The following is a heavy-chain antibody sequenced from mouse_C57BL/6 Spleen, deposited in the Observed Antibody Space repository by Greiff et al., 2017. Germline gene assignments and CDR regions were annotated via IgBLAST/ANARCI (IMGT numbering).Heavy chain of an antibody. J-gene: IGHJ2*01. CDR1: GFSLTSYG. V-gene: IGHV2-2*01. D-gene: IGHD2-13*01. CDR2: IWSGGST. Sequence: VKLQESGPGLVQPSQSLSITCTVSGFSLTSYGVHWVRQSPGKGLEWLGVIWSGGSTDYNAAFISRLSISKDKSKSQVFFKMNSLQADDTAIYYCARKRAIYGDWGGYWGQGTTHTVS. CDR3: ARKRAIYGDWGGY.